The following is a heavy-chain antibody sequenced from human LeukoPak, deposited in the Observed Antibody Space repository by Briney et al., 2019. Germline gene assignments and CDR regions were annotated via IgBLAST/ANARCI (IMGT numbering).Heavy chain of an antibody. CDR1: GFTFNRYW. D-gene: IGHD3-22*01. Sequence: PGGSLRLSCAASGFTFNRYWMSWVRQAPGKGREWVSVISGSGGGTYYADSLKGRFTISRDNSKNTLYLQMISLTAEDTAVYYCARRRNSSDGMDFDYWGQGTLVTVSS. CDR3: ARRRNSSDGMDFDY. J-gene: IGHJ4*02. CDR2: ISGSGGGT. V-gene: IGHV3-23*01.